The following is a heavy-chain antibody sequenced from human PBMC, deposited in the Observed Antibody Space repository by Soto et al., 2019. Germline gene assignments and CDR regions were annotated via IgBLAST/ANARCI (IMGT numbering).Heavy chain of an antibody. Sequence: QVQLQESGPGLVKPLQTLSLTCTVSGGSISSGDYYWSWIRQPPGKGLEWLGYIYYSGSTYYNPSLQSRVTISVDTSKNQFSLKLSSVTAADTAVYYCARVGGFGATTIDYWGQGTLVTVSS. J-gene: IGHJ4*02. CDR3: ARVGGFGATTIDY. D-gene: IGHD3-10*01. CDR1: GGSISSGDYY. CDR2: IYYSGST. V-gene: IGHV4-30-4*01.